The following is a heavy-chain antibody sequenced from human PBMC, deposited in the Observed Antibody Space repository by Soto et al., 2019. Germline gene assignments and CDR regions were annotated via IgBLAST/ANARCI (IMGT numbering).Heavy chain of an antibody. CDR2: ISTDKGKT. CDR3: ATLSPAFDY. CDR1: GYTFTSYG. Sequence: ASVKVSCKTSGYTFTSYGISWVRQAPGQGLEWMGWISTDKGKTNYAQKFQGRVTMTTDTSTSTAYMELRSLRSDDTAVYYCATLSPAFDYWGQGTLVTVSS. J-gene: IGHJ4*02. V-gene: IGHV1-18*01.